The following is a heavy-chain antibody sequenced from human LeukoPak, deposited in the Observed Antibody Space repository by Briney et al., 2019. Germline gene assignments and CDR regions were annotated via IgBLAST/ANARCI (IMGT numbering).Heavy chain of an antibody. J-gene: IGHJ4*02. CDR2: IYNTGRT. V-gene: IGHV4-59*08. Sequence: PSETLSLTCSVSGGSITNYYWSWIRQSPGKGLEWIGFIYNTGRTNYNPSLQSRVTMSIDTSKNQFSLKLSSVTAADTAVYYCARHYEHFDYWGQGTLVTVSS. CDR1: GGSITNYY. D-gene: IGHD5-12*01. CDR3: ARHYEHFDY.